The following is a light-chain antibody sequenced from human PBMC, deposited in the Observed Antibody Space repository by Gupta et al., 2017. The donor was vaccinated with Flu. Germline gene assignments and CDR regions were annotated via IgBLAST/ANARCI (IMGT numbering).Light chain of an antibody. CDR1: QSLLHSNGYNY. CDR2: LGS. CDR3: RQSLQTPLT. V-gene: IGKV2-28*01. J-gene: IGKJ5*01. Sequence: ATPGEPASISCRSSQSLLHSNGYNYLDWYLQKPGQSPQLLIYLGSNRASGVPDRFSGSGSGTYFTLKISRVEAEDVGVYYCRQSLQTPLTFGQGTRLDIK.